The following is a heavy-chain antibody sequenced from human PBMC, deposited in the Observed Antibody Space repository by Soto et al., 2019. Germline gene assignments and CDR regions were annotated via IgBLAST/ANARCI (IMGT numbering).Heavy chain of an antibody. CDR2: ISDGGNT. D-gene: IGHD1-20*01. Sequence: GRSLRLSCAASGFTVSTNYMSWVRQPPGKGLEWVSVISDGGNTDNADSVKGRFTISRDNYKNTLYLQMKSLRVEDTAVYYCTRDPITPGYGMDVWGQGTTVTVSS. J-gene: IGHJ6*02. CDR3: TRDPITPGYGMDV. CDR1: GFTVSTNY. V-gene: IGHV3-53*01.